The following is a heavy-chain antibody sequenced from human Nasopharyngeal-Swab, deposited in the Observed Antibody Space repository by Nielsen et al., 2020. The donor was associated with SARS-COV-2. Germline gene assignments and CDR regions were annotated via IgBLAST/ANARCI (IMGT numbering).Heavy chain of an antibody. CDR1: GLTFSSYS. Sequence: GESLKISCAASGLTFSSYSMNWVRQAPGKGLEWVSSISSSSSYIYYADSVKGRFTISRDNAKNSLYLQMNSLRAEDTAVYYCARGGVVVAAIGYWGQGTLVTVSS. V-gene: IGHV3-21*01. CDR3: ARGGVVVAAIGY. D-gene: IGHD2-15*01. J-gene: IGHJ4*02. CDR2: ISSSSSYI.